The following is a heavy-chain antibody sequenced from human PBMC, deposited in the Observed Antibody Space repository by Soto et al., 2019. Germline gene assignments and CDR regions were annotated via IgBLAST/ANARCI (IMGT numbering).Heavy chain of an antibody. CDR2: IVDGVSS. CDR1: GGSIGTFY. Sequence: SETLSLTCSVSGGSIGTFYGTWIRQTPGKGLEWIGYIVDGVSSKYNPSLKSRVTISVEKSKNQFSLQLRSLTAADTAAYYCARGKGIAARLGTWFDPWGQGTLVTVSS. J-gene: IGHJ5*02. V-gene: IGHV4-59*01. D-gene: IGHD6-6*01. CDR3: ARGKGIAARLGTWFDP.